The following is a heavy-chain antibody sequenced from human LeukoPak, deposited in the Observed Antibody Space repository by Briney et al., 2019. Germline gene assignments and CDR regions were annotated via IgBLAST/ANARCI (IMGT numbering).Heavy chain of an antibody. V-gene: IGHV4-59*01. CDR2: IYYSGST. J-gene: IGHJ4*02. D-gene: IGHD3-16*01. CDR3: ARGLLDVGGSYYDY. Sequence: SETLSLTCTVSGGSISSYFWSWIRQPPGKGLEWIGYIYYSGSTNYNPSLKSRVTISVDTSKNQFSLKLSSVTAADTAVYYCARGLLDVGGSYYDYWGQGTLVTVSS. CDR1: GGSISSYF.